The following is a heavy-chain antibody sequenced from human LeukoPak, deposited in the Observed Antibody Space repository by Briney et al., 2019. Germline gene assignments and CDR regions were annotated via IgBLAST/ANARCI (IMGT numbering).Heavy chain of an antibody. CDR2: IIPIFGTA. CDR1: GGTFSSYA. D-gene: IGHD3-9*01. CDR3: ARGGGDILTGYYKGPFDY. Sequence: ASVKVSCKASGGTFSSYAISWVRQAPGQGLEWMGGIIPIFGTANYAQKFQGRVTITADESTSTAYMELSSLRSEDTAVYYCARGGGDILTGYYKGPFDYWGQGTLVTVSS. J-gene: IGHJ4*02. V-gene: IGHV1-69*13.